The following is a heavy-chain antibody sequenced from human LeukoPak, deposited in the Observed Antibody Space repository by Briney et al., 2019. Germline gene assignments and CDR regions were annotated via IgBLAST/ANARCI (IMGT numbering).Heavy chain of an antibody. Sequence: GGSLRLSCAASGFTFSIYAMSWLRQAPGKGLEWVSAISGSGGSTYYADSVKGRFTISRDNSKNTLYLQMNSLRAEDTAVYYCAGIAAAGNGDPWGQGTLVTLSS. V-gene: IGHV3-23*01. D-gene: IGHD6-13*01. CDR2: ISGSGGST. CDR1: GFTFSIYA. CDR3: AGIAAAGNGDP. J-gene: IGHJ5*02.